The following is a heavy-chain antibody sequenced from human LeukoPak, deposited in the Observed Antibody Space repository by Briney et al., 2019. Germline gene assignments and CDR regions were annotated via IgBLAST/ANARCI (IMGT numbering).Heavy chain of an antibody. J-gene: IGHJ5*02. CDR1: GYTFTSYD. CDR2: MNPNSGNT. V-gene: IGHV1-8*01. Sequence: ASVKVSCKASGYTFTSYDINWVRQATGQGPEWIGWMNPNSGNTGYAQKFQGRVTLTRSTSISTAYMELRSLTSEDTAVYYCARDYGGNSGWFDPWGQGTLVTVSS. CDR3: ARDYGGNSGWFDP. D-gene: IGHD2-21*01.